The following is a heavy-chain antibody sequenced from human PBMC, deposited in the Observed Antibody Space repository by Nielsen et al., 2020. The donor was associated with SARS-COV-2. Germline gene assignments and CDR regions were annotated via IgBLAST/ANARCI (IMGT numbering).Heavy chain of an antibody. D-gene: IGHD2-15*01. CDR2: ISSNGGST. V-gene: IGHV3-64*04. CDR3: AKGWGLGYCSGGSCYGMDV. Sequence: GESLKISCSASGFTFSSYAMHWVRQAPGKGLEYVSAISSNGGSTYYADSVKGRFTISRDNSKNTLYLQMNSLRAEYTAVYYCAKGWGLGYCSGGSCYGMDVWGQGTTVTVSS. CDR1: GFTFSSYA. J-gene: IGHJ6*02.